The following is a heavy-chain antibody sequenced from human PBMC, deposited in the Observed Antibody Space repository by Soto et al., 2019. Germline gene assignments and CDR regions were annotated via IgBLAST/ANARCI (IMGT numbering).Heavy chain of an antibody. D-gene: IGHD5-12*01. CDR2: ITVGGAQK. V-gene: IGHV3-23*01. J-gene: IGHJ4*02. CDR1: GFNFIDHD. Sequence: EVKLLESGGALVQPGGSLRLSCEASGFNFIDHDMSWVRQAPGKGLEWVSSITVGGAQKDYGQSVKGRFTISRDNSKQTLFLQMDSLEVGDTGKFYCTRMAGGGWQRFFDYWGQGTVVTVSS. CDR3: TRMAGGGWQRFFDY.